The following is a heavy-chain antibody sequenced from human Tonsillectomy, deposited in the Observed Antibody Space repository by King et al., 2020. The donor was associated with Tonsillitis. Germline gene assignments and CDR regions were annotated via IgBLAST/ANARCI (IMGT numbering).Heavy chain of an antibody. J-gene: IGHJ3*02. CDR2: INPSGGST. V-gene: IGHV1-46*01. Sequence: VQLVQSGAEVKKPGASVKVSCKASGYTFTSYYIHWVRQAPGQGLAWMGIINPSGGSTSSAQKFQGRVTMTRDTSTSTVYMELSSLRSEDTAVYYCVKGGSFRYDAFDIWGQGTMVTVSS. D-gene: IGHD3-16*02. CDR1: GYTFTSYY. CDR3: VKGGSFRYDAFDI.